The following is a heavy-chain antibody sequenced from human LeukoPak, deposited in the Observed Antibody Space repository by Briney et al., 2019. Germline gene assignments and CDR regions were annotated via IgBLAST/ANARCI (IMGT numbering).Heavy chain of an antibody. J-gene: IGHJ4*02. CDR3: ARADCSRTSCYELDY. Sequence: GGSLRLSCAGSGFTFSDYYMSWICQAPGKGLEWVSYISSSDSTIKYTDSVKGRFTISRDNAKNSLFLQMNSLRADDTAVYYCARADCSRTSCYELDYWGQGTLVTVSS. CDR2: ISSSDSTI. CDR1: GFTFSDYY. V-gene: IGHV3-11*04. D-gene: IGHD2-2*01.